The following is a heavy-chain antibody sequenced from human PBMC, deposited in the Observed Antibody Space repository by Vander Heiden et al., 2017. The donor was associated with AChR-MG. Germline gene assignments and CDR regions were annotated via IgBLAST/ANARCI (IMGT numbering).Heavy chain of an antibody. CDR1: GGSISSYY. CDR3: ARTSAGGGTARDAFDI. D-gene: IGHD2-21*02. CDR2: IYYSGST. V-gene: IGHV4-59*01. J-gene: IGHJ3*02. Sequence: QVQLQESGPGLVKPSETLSLTCTVSGGSISSYYWSWIRQPPGKGLEWIGYIYYSGSTNYNPSLKSRVTISVDTSKNQCSLKLSSVTAAETAVYYCARTSAGGGTARDAFDIWGQGTMVTVSS.